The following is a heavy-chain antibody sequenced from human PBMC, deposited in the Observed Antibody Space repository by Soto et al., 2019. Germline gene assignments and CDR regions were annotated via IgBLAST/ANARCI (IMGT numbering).Heavy chain of an antibody. CDR2: LYADGST. D-gene: IGHD6-19*01. Sequence: EVQLVESGGGLVQPGGSLRLSCAASGFTISSSYMTWVRQAPGKGLEWVSLLYADGSTYYTNSVKGRFTISRDNSKNTLYLQMNSLRAEDTAVYYCARAVAGALDSWGQRTLVTVSS. CDR3: ARAVAGALDS. J-gene: IGHJ4*02. V-gene: IGHV3-66*01. CDR1: GFTISSSY.